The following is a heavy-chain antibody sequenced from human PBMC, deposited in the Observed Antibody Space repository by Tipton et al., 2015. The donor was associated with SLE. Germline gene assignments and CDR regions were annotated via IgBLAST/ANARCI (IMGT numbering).Heavy chain of an antibody. D-gene: IGHD6-19*01. CDR2: LYGSGSP. Sequence: TLSLTCTVSGDSVGTNYWNWIRQPAGKGLEWSGRLYGSGSPTHYNPSLEGRVTVSVDTSQNQVSLKLTSVTAADTAVYYCARAGGSGWPQHDYWGPGTLVTVSS. CDR3: ARAGGSGWPQHDY. V-gene: IGHV4-4*07. CDR1: GDSVGTNY. J-gene: IGHJ4*02.